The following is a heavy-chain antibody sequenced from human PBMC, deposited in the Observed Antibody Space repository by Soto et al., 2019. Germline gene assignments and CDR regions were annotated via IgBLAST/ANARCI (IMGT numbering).Heavy chain of an antibody. J-gene: IGHJ4*01. D-gene: IGHD2-2*01. CDR1: GFTFNSYA. V-gene: IGHV3-23*01. CDR3: VRQYHGTRPFDY. Sequence: PGGSLRLSCAASGFTFNSYAMNWVRQAPWKGLAWVSAIGTDGNTYYANSVKGRFTISRDNSRTTLYLQMNSLRVEDTALYYCVRQYHGTRPFDYWGQGTLATVSS. CDR2: IGTDGNT.